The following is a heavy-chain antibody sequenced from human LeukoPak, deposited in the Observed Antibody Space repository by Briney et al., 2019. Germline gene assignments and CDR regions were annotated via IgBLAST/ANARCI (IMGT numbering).Heavy chain of an antibody. CDR1: GYTFTSYD. D-gene: IGHD2-2*01. V-gene: IGHV1-8*01. CDR2: MNPNSGNT. Sequence: GASVKVPCKASGYTFTSYDINWVRQATGQGLEWMGWMNPNSGNTGYAQKFQGRVTMTRNTSISTAYMELSSLRSEDTAVYYCARGRSSTSWGTYYYYYMDVWGKGTTVTVSS. J-gene: IGHJ6*03. CDR3: ARGRSSTSWGTYYYYYMDV.